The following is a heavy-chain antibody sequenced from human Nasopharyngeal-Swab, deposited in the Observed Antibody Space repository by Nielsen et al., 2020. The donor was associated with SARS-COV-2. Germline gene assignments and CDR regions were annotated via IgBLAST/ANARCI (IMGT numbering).Heavy chain of an antibody. D-gene: IGHD3-9*01. V-gene: IGHV4-59*08. CDR3: ARLVPGYFDWSHGY. J-gene: IGHJ4*02. Sequence: WIRQPPGKGLEWIGYIYYSGSTNYNPSLKSRVTISVDTSKNQFSLKLSSVTAADTAVYYCARLVPGYFDWSHGYWGQGTLVTVSS. CDR2: IYYSGST.